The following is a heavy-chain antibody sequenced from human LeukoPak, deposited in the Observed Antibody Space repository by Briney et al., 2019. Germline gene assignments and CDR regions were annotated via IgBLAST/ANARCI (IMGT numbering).Heavy chain of an antibody. J-gene: IGHJ6*03. CDR2: IYVTGT. V-gene: IGHV4-59*08. Sequence: SETLSLTCTVSGGSIGTYYWSWVRQSPGKGLEWVGYIYVTGTSYNPYLQSRVTISVGRSRNQFFLKMNSVTAADTAVYYCARHIGGGIEDMDVWGKGTKVIVSS. CDR3: ARHIGGGIEDMDV. CDR1: GGSIGTYY. D-gene: IGHD3-16*02.